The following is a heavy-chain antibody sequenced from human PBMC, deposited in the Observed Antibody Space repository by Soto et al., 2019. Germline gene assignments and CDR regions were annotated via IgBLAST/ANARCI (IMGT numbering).Heavy chain of an antibody. CDR2: ISYDGSNK. Sequence: PGGSLRLSCAASGFTFSSYAMHWVRQAPGKGLEWVAVISYDGSNKYYADTVKGRFTNSRDNSNTLYLQMNSLRAEDMALFYCARDKLQTIAMYYFDYWGQGTLVTVSS. CDR3: ARDKLQTIAMYYFDY. V-gene: IGHV3-30-3*01. CDR1: GFTFSSYA. J-gene: IGHJ4*02. D-gene: IGHD3-9*01.